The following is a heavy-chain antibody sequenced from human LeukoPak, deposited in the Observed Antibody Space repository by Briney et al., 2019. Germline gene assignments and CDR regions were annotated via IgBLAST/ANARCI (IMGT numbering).Heavy chain of an antibody. V-gene: IGHV3-23*01. CDR1: GFTFSSYG. CDR2: ISGSGGGT. D-gene: IGHD5-18*01. Sequence: HPGGSLRLSCAASGFTFSSYGMSWVRQAPGKGLEWVSAISGSGGGTYYADSVKGRFTISRDNAKNSLYLQMNSLRAEDTSVYYCATVYIYGSPTSYFDYWGRGTLVTVSS. CDR3: ATVYIYGSPTSYFDY. J-gene: IGHJ4*02.